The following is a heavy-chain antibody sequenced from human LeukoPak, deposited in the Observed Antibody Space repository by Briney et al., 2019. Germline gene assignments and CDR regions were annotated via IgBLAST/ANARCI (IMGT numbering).Heavy chain of an antibody. J-gene: IGHJ4*02. CDR1: GFTFNSYG. CDR3: ARDYCRATSCLES. Sequence: PGRSLRLSCAASGFTFNSYGMFWVRQAPGKGLEWVAFIWPDGSNKLYGDSVKGRFTISRDNSKNTVYLQMNSLRAEDTAVYYCARDYCRATSCLESWGQGTPVTVSS. D-gene: IGHD2-2*01. V-gene: IGHV3-33*01. CDR2: IWPDGSNK.